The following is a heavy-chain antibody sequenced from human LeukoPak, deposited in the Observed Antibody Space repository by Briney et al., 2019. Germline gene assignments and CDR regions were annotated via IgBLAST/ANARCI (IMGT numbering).Heavy chain of an antibody. CDR3: ARHDYDSSGQRRDYYFDY. V-gene: IGHV4-39*01. D-gene: IGHD3-22*01. CDR1: GGSITGSTYY. Sequence: SETLSLTCTVSGGSITGSTYYWGWIRQPPGKGLEWIVSVIHSGTTYYNPSLRSRVIVSMDTSKKQFSLRLSSVTAADTAVYYCARHDYDSSGQRRDYYFDYWRQGTLVTVSS. CDR2: VIHSGTT. J-gene: IGHJ4*02.